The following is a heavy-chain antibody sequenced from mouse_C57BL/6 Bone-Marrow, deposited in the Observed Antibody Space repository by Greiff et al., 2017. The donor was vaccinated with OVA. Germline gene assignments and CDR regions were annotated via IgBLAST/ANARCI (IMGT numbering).Heavy chain of an antibody. CDR3: AREGDGNAMDY. CDR1: GYSFTDYN. V-gene: IGHV1-39*01. J-gene: IGHJ4*01. Sequence: LVESGPELVKPGASVKISCKASGYSFTDYNMNWVKQSTGKGLEWIGVINPNYGTTSYNQKFKGKATLTVDQSSSTAYMQLNSLTSDDSAVYYCAREGDGNAMDYWGQGTSVTVSS. D-gene: IGHD2-3*01. CDR2: INPNYGTT.